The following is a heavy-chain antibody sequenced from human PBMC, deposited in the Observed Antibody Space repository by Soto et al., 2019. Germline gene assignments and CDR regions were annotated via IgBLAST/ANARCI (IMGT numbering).Heavy chain of an antibody. D-gene: IGHD2-2*02. CDR1: GFTFSTYS. CDR2: ISSRSDI. Sequence: PGGSLRLSCVGSGFTFSTYSINWVRQAPGKGLEWVSSISSRSDIYYADSVKGRFTISRDNAENSVSLQMNSLRAEDTAVYYCAREYTAWPLAYGLDVWGQGTPVTVS. J-gene: IGHJ6*02. V-gene: IGHV3-21*01. CDR3: AREYTAWPLAYGLDV.